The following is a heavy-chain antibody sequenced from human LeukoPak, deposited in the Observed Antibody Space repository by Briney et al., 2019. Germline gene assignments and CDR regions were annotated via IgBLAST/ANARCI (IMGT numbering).Heavy chain of an antibody. Sequence: ASVKVSCKASGYTFTGSYIHWVRQAPGQGLEWTGWINPSSGGTTYAQNFQGRVTMTRDTSISTAYMELSSLRSDDTAVYYCARASYNDYWGQGTLVTVSS. J-gene: IGHJ4*02. D-gene: IGHD5-24*01. CDR1: GYTFTGSY. CDR2: INPSSGGT. V-gene: IGHV1-2*02. CDR3: ARASYNDY.